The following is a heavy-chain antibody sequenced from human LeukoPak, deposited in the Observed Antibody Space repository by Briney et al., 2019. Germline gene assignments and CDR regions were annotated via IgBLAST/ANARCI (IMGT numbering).Heavy chain of an antibody. Sequence: GASLRLSCAASGFTFSSYAMSWVRQAPGKGLEWVSAISGSGGSTDYADSVKGRFTISRDDSKNTLHLQMNSLRAEDTAVYYCATCRGGRCYLRTNSYSYYGMDVWGQGTTVTVSS. V-gene: IGHV3-23*01. J-gene: IGHJ6*02. CDR1: GFTFSSYA. CDR2: ISGSGGST. CDR3: ATCRGGRCYLRTNSYSYYGMDV. D-gene: IGHD2-15*01.